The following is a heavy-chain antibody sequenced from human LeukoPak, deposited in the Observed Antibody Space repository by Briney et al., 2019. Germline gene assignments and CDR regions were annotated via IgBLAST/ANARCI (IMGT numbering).Heavy chain of an antibody. CDR1: GFTFTSYW. Sequence: GGSLRLSCAASGFTFTSYWMTWVRQAPRKGLEWVANIKQDGSEKYYVDSVKGRFTISRDNAKNSLYLQMNSLRAEDTAVYYCAKDLLGQWPTVFDYWGQGTLVTVSS. CDR2: IKQDGSEK. CDR3: AKDLLGQWPTVFDY. V-gene: IGHV3-7*01. D-gene: IGHD6-19*01. J-gene: IGHJ4*02.